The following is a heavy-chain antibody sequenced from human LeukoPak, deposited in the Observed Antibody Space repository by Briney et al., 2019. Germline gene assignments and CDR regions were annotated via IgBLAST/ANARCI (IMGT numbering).Heavy chain of an antibody. J-gene: IGHJ4*02. CDR3: ANEPKYCSSTSCQDY. V-gene: IGHV4-34*01. D-gene: IGHD2-2*01. CDR2: INHSGST. Sequence: SESLSLTCAVYGGSFSGYYWSWIRQPPGKGLEWIGEINHSGSTNYNPSLKSRVTISVDTSKNQFSLKLSSVTAADTAVYYCANEPKYCSSTSCQDYWGQGTLVTVSS. CDR1: GGSFSGYY.